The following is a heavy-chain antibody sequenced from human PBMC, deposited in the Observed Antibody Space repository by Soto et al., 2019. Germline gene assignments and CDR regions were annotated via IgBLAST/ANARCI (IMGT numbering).Heavy chain of an antibody. CDR2: IHPSDFET. J-gene: IGHJ6*02. CDR3: ARQSGYCTTTTCSHGMEV. D-gene: IGHD2-2*03. V-gene: IGHV5-51*01. Sequence: PGESLKISCTASGYTFTNNWIAWVRQMPGRGLEWMGIIHPSDFETRYSPSFQDQVTLSVDKSINTAYLQWSSLKASDTAIYYCARQSGYCTTTTCSHGMEVWGQGTTVTVSS. CDR1: GYTFTNNW.